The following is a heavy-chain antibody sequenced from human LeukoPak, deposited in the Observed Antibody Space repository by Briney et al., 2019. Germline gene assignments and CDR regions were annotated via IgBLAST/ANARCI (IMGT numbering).Heavy chain of an antibody. CDR3: ASTLKRDY. J-gene: IGHJ4*02. D-gene: IGHD4/OR15-4a*01. V-gene: IGHV3-7*01. CDR1: GFRFNTYW. CDR2: IKQDGSET. Sequence: GGSLRLSCAASGFRFNTYWMSWVRQAPGKGLGWVANIKQDGSETYYGDSVKGRFTISRDNAKNSLYLQMNSLRAEDTAVYYCASTLKRDYWGQGTLVTVSS.